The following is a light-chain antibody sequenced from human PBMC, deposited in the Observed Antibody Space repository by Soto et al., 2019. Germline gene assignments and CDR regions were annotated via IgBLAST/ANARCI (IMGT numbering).Light chain of an antibody. Sequence: DIVLTQTPGTLSLSPGERVTLSCRASQRVSSNYLAWYQQKPGQAPRLLIYGASSRATGIPDRFSGSGSGTDSIISSSRLADDDAADYCCHQYGSSPQTFGRGTKVDIK. CDR2: GAS. CDR1: QRVSSNY. J-gene: IGKJ1*01. V-gene: IGKV3-20*01. CDR3: HQYGSSPQT.